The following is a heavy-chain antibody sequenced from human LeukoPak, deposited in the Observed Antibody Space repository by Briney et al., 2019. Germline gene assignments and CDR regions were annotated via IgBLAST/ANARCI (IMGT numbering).Heavy chain of an antibody. CDR2: VRLDGKT. CDR3: AREGGFFRPLDY. CDR1: GGXVTSTNW. V-gene: IGHV4-4*02. D-gene: IGHD3-3*01. J-gene: IGHJ4*02. Sequence: SETLSLTCVVSGGXVTSTNWWTWVRQPPGKGLEWIGEVRLDGKTNYNPSLESRLTISVDLSENHISLRLTSVTAADTAVYYCAREGGFFRPLDYSGQGTLVTVSS.